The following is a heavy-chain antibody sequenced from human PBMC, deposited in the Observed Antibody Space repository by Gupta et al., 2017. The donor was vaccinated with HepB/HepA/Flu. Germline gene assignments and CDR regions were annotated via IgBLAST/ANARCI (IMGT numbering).Heavy chain of an antibody. CDR3: AKGKRGLRFLEWLLSHFDY. Sequence: EVQLLESGGGLVQPGGSLRLSCAASGFTFTNYAMGWVRQAPGKGLEWVSVISGSGNTPYYTDSAKGRFTISRDNSKNMIYLQMTSLRAEDTAVYYCAKGKRGLRFLEWLLSHFDYWGQGTLVTVSS. CDR2: ISGSGNTP. V-gene: IGHV3-23*01. J-gene: IGHJ4*02. CDR1: GFTFTNYA. D-gene: IGHD3-3*01.